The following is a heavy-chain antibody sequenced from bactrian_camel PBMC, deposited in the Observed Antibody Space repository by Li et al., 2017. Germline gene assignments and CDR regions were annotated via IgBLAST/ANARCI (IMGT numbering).Heavy chain of an antibody. D-gene: IGHD1*01. J-gene: IGHJ4*01. CDR1: GYTYNRNC. CDR2: LASDGSS. Sequence: HVQLVESGGGSVQAGGSLRLSCAASGYTYNRNCMAWFRQAPGKEREGVASLASDGSSIYANSLKGRFSISKDNANNALYLQMNSLKPEDTAMYYCAADELNHGLAWRGYTYWSQGTQVTVS. V-gene: IGHV3S53*01. CDR3: AADELNHGLAWRGYTY.